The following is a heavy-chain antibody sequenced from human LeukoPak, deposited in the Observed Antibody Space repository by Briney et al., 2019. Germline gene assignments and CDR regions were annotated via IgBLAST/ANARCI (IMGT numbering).Heavy chain of an antibody. D-gene: IGHD2-15*01. CDR3: AKVASETYSYYYMDV. CDR2: IFYSGST. CDR1: SGSISTSNYY. Sequence: SETLSLTCTVSSGSISTSNYYWGWVRQPPGKALEWIGNIFYSGSTYYSPSLKSRVTISLDTSRNQFSLKLNSVTAADTAVYYCAKVASETYSYYYMDVWGKGTTVTISS. V-gene: IGHV4-39*07. J-gene: IGHJ6*03.